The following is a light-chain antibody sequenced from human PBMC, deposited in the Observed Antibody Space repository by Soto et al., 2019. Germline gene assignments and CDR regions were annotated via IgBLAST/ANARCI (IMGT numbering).Light chain of an antibody. J-gene: IGKJ1*01. V-gene: IGKV1-5*03. Sequence: DIQMTQSPSTLSASVGDRVTITCRASQSIDRCLAWFQQKPGKAPDLLIYEASSLESGVPSRFSGSGSGTEFTLPISSLQPDDFATYYCQQYTSYSAGTFGQGTKVEIK. CDR2: EAS. CDR3: QQYTSYSAGT. CDR1: QSIDRC.